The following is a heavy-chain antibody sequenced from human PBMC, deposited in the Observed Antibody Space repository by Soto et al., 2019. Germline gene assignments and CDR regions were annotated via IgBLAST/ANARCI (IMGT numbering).Heavy chain of an antibody. CDR1: GGSISSYY. V-gene: IGHV4-59*01. D-gene: IGHD3-3*01. J-gene: IGHJ4*02. Sequence: SETLSLTCTVSGGSISSYYWSWIRQPPGKGLEWIGYIYYSGSTNYNPSLKSRVTISVDTSTNQFSLKLSSVTAADTAVYYCARGRPPDYDFWSGYFYFDYWGQGTLVTVSS. CDR3: ARGRPPDYDFWSGYFYFDY. CDR2: IYYSGST.